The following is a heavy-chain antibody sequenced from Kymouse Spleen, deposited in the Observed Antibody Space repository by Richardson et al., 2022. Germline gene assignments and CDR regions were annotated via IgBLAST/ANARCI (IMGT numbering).Heavy chain of an antibody. V-gene: IGHV4-34*01. J-gene: IGHJ6*02. CDR1: GGSFSGYY. CDR3: ARGYGSGSDYYGMDV. D-gene: IGHD3-10*01. CDR2: INHSGST. Sequence: QVQLQQWGAGLLKPSETLSLTCAVYGGSFSGYYWSWIRQPPGKGLEWIGEINHSGSTNYNPSLKSRVTISVDTSKNQFSLKLSSVTAADTAVYYCARGYGSGSDYYGMDVWGQGTTVTVSS.